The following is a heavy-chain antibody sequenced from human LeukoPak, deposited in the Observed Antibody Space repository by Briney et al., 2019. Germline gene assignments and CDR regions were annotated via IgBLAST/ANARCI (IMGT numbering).Heavy chain of an antibody. CDR3: ARHVPIQLEHFKDSWFDP. CDR1: GGSISSCSYY. J-gene: IGHJ5*02. CDR2: SYCSGSN. Sequence: PSGTLSLTCSVSGGSISSCSYYWGWLRQPPGKGLVWIGSSYCSGSNYYNSLLKSRVTISVNSSKNQFPLKQSSVTAADTAVYYGARHVPIQLEHFKDSWFDPWGQGTLVSVSS. V-gene: IGHV4-39*01. D-gene: IGHD1-1*01.